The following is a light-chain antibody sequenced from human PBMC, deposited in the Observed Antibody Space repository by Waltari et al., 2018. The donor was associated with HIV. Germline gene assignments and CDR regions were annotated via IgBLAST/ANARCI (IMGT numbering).Light chain of an antibody. CDR1: HGIGNL. CDR2: AAS. CDR3: QQLNSCLP. V-gene: IGKV1-9*01. J-gene: IGKJ4*01. Sequence: DIQLTQSPSFLSASVGDRVTITCRASHGIGNLLAWYQQMPGKAPKLLIYAASTLHSEVPSRFSGSGSGTVFTLTISSLQPEDSAIYYCQQLNSCLPFGGGTQV.